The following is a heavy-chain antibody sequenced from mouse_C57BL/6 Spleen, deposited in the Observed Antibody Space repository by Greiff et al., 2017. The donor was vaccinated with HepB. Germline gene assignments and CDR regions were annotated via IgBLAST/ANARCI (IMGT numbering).Heavy chain of an antibody. J-gene: IGHJ3*01. CDR3: ARWGSNGFAY. CDR2: INPNNGGT. CDR1: GYTFTDYY. V-gene: IGHV1-26*01. Sequence: VQLQQSGPELVKPGASVKISCKASGYTFTDYYMNWVKQSHGKSLEWIGDINPNNGGTSYNQKFKGKATLTVDKSSSTAYMELRSLTSEDSAVYYCARWGSNGFAYWGQGTLVTVSA. D-gene: IGHD2-5*01.